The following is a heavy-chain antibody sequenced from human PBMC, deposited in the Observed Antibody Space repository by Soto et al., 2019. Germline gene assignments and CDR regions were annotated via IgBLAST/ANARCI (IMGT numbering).Heavy chain of an antibody. V-gene: IGHV4-30-2*01. Sequence: QLQLQESGSGLVKPSQTLSLTCGVSGGSISSGGYSWTWIRQPPGKGLEWIGYIYHGGSTYYSPSLKSRVTISLDRSKNQFSLEPRSVTAADTAVYYCARGGAGSGYYLFDSWGQGTLVTVSS. CDR2: IYHGGST. J-gene: IGHJ4*02. CDR3: ARGGAGSGYYLFDS. D-gene: IGHD3-22*01. CDR1: GGSISSGGYS.